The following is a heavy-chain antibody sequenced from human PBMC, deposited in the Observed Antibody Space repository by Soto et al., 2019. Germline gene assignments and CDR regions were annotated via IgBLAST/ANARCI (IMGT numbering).Heavy chain of an antibody. J-gene: IGHJ4*02. Sequence: GGSLRLSCAASGFTFSTYGMHWVRQAPGKGLEWVAVISYDGSNKHYEDSVKGRFTISRDNSKNTLYLQMNSLSAGDTAVYYCAKGGDDFWRGFNYFDYWGQGTLVTVSS. CDR1: GFTFSTYG. D-gene: IGHD3-3*01. CDR2: ISYDGSNK. V-gene: IGHV3-30*18. CDR3: AKGGDDFWRGFNYFDY.